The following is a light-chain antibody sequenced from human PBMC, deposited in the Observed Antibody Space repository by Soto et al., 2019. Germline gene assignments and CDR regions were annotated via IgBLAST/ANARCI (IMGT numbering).Light chain of an antibody. J-gene: IGKJ1*01. Sequence: EIVLTQSPGTLSLSPGERATLSCRASQSVSRNYLAWYQQKPGRAPRLRIYGVSSRAADIPDRFSGSGSGTDFTLTISRLEPEDLAVYYCQQYGTSRAFGQGTKVEIK. CDR3: QQYGTSRA. CDR2: GVS. V-gene: IGKV3-20*01. CDR1: QSVSRNY.